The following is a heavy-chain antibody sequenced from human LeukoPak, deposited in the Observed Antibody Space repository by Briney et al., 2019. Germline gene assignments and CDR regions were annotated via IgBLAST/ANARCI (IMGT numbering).Heavy chain of an antibody. CDR2: ITWNADST. J-gene: IGHJ4*02. CDR1: GFSFDDYG. D-gene: IGHD2-2*01. V-gene: IGHV3-20*04. Sequence: PGGSLRLSCTASGFSFDDYGMSWVRQVPGRGLEWVSGITWNADSTGYVDFVKGRFTVSRDNAKNSLYLQMDSLRAEDTALYYCARDHHCSSATCPSDYWGQGTLVTVSS. CDR3: ARDHHCSSATCPSDY.